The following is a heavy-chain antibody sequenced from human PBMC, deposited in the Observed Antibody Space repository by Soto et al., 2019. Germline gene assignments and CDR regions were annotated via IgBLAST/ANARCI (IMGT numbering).Heavy chain of an antibody. D-gene: IGHD3-10*01. CDR3: ARVWGGAFDI. J-gene: IGHJ3*02. CDR2: IYYSGST. V-gene: IGHV4-59*01. Sequence: PSETLSLXCTVSGCSISSYYWSWIRQPPGKGLEWIGYIYYSGSTNYNPSLKSRVTISVDTSKNQFSLKLSSVTAADTAVYYCARVWGGAFDIWGQGTMVTVSS. CDR1: GCSISSYY.